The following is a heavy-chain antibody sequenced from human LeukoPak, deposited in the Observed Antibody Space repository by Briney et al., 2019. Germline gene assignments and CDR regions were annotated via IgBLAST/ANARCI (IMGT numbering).Heavy chain of an antibody. J-gene: IGHJ6*02. CDR3: ARVAAAADTVSGMDV. D-gene: IGHD6-13*01. Sequence: SETLSLTCTVSGGSISSGDYYWSWIRQPPGKGLEWIGYIYYSGSTYYNPSLKSRVTISVDTSKNQFSLKLSSVTAADTAVYYCARVAAAADTVSGMDVWGQGTTVTVSS. CDR2: IYYSGST. CDR1: GGSISSGDYY. V-gene: IGHV4-30-4*01.